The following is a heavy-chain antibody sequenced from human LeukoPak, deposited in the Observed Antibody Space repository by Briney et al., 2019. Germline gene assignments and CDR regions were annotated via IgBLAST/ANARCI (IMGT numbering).Heavy chain of an antibody. CDR2: INPNSGNT. J-gene: IGHJ4*02. V-gene: IGHV1-18*04. CDR1: GYTFTGYY. CDR3: ARDVLREDDFWSALRPLDY. Sequence: ASVRVSCKASGYTFTGYYMHWVGQEPGQGREWMGWINPNSGNTNYAQKLQGRVTMPTDTSTSTAYMELRSLRSDDTAVYYCARDVLREDDFWSALRPLDYWGQGTLVTVSS. D-gene: IGHD3-3*01.